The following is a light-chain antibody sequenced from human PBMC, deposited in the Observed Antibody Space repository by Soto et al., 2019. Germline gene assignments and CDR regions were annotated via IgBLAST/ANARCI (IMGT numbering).Light chain of an antibody. CDR3: QQLNTYPPT. CDR1: QGIRNH. V-gene: IGKV1-9*01. Sequence: IQLTQSPSSLSASVGDRVTITCRAGQGIRNHLAWYQQESGKAPTLLLYAASTLQGGVPSGFTGSGFGTNFTLTISSLQPEDFATYYCQQLNTYPPTFGGGTKVDIK. J-gene: IGKJ4*01. CDR2: AAS.